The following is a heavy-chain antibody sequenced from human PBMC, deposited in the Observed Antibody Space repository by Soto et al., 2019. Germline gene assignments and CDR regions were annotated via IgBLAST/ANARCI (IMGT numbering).Heavy chain of an antibody. CDR2: ISGSGGST. V-gene: IGHV3-23*01. CDR3: AKVPCSGGSCYSVGFGYYYYYGMDV. CDR1: GFTFSSYA. J-gene: IGHJ6*02. D-gene: IGHD2-15*01. Sequence: PGGSLRLSCAASGFTFSSYAMSWVRQAPGKGLEWVSAISGSGGSTYYADSVKGRFTISRDNSKNTLYLQMNSLRAEDTAVYYCAKVPCSGGSCYSVGFGYYYYYGMDVWGQGTTVTVSS.